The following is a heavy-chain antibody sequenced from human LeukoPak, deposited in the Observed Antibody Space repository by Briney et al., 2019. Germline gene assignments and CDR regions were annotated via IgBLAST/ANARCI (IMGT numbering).Heavy chain of an antibody. J-gene: IGHJ4*02. CDR3: AKRRLSSDYYDY. D-gene: IGHD3-22*01. Sequence: PRGSLRLSCAASGFIFSSYAMTWVRQAPGKGLEWVSGISGSGGNTYYADSVKGRFTISRDNSRNTLYLQMNSLRAEDTAVYYCAKRRLSSDYYDYWGQGILVTVSS. CDR2: ISGSGGNT. CDR1: GFIFSSYA. V-gene: IGHV3-23*01.